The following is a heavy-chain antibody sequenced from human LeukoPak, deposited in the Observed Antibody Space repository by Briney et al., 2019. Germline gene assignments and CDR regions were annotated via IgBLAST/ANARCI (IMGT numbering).Heavy chain of an antibody. CDR2: IYYSGST. CDR1: GGSISSYY. J-gene: IGHJ6*02. V-gene: IGHV4-59*01. D-gene: IGHD3-10*01. CDR3: ARAVRGSYYYYYGMDV. Sequence: PSETLSLTCTVSGGSISSYYWSWIRQPPGEGLEWIGYIYYSGSTNYNPSLKSRVTISVDTSKNQFSLKLSSVTAADTAVYYCARAVRGSYYYYYGMDVWGQGTTVTVSS.